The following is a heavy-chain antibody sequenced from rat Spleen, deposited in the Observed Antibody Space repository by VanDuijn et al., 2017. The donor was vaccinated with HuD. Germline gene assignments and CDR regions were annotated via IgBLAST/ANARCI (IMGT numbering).Heavy chain of an antibody. CDR1: GFTFKNYW. CDR3: TRGVYYGYNAFVY. J-gene: IGHJ3*01. Sequence: EVQLVESGGGLVQPGRSLKLSCEASGFTFKNYWMTWIRQAPGKGLEWIASISNTGGTTNYPDSVKGRFTIPRDNAKTTLYLQMNSLRSEDTATYYCTRGVYYGYNAFVYWGQGTLVTVSS. CDR2: ISNTGGTT. V-gene: IGHV5-31*01. D-gene: IGHD1-9*01.